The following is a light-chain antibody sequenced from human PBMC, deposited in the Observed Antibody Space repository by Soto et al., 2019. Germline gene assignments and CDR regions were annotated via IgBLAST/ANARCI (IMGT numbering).Light chain of an antibody. Sequence: IQLTQSPSSLSASVGDRVTITCRASQGISSYLAWYQQKPGKAPKLLIYAASTLQSGVPSRFSGSGSGTDFTLTISSLQPEDFATYNCQQLDTYEITFGQGTRLEIK. CDR1: QGISSY. J-gene: IGKJ5*01. V-gene: IGKV1-9*01. CDR2: AAS. CDR3: QQLDTYEIT.